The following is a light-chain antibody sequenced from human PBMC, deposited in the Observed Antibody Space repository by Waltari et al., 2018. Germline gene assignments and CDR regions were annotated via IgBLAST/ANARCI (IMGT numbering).Light chain of an antibody. CDR2: EVS. CDR1: SSDVGSYNL. Sequence: QSALTQPASVSGSPGQSITISCTGTSSDVGSYNLVTWYQQYQGKAPKLMIYEVSKRPSGVSNRFSGSKSGNTASLTISGLQAEDEADYYCCSYASSGTGVFGGGTKVTVL. CDR3: CSYASSGTGV. V-gene: IGLV2-23*02. J-gene: IGLJ2*01.